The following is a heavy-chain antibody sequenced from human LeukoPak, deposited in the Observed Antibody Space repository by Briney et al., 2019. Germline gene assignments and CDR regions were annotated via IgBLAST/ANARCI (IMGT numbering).Heavy chain of an antibody. D-gene: IGHD6-13*01. Sequence: PGGSLRLSCVASGFTFRDYYMSWIRRAAGKGLEWVSYISSSSSYIDYADSVKGRFTISRDNAKNSLHLQMKSLRAEDTAVYYCARDPPSSRSFDYWGQGALVTVSS. J-gene: IGHJ4*02. CDR2: ISSSSSYI. CDR3: ARDPPSSRSFDY. V-gene: IGHV3-11*05. CDR1: GFTFRDYY.